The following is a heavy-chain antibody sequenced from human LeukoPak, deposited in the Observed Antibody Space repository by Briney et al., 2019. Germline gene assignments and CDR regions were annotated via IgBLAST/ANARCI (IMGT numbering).Heavy chain of an antibody. CDR2: INPNSGGT. CDR3: ASIVVVPAAMLTGDY. J-gene: IGHJ4*02. D-gene: IGHD2-2*01. V-gene: IGHV1-2*02. Sequence: ASVKVSCKASGYTFTGYYMHWVRQAPGQGLEWMGWINPNSGGTNYAQKFQGGVTMTRDTSISTAYMELSRLRSDDTAVYYCASIVVVPAAMLTGDYWGQGTLVTVSS. CDR1: GYTFTGYY.